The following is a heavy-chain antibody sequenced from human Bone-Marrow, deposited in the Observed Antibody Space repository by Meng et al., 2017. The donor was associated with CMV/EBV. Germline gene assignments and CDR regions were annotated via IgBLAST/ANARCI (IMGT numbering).Heavy chain of an antibody. CDR1: GYTCTDYS. Sequence: SCKSSGYTCTDYSVHGVRQAPGQGPEWMGWINPKSGGTSYAQKFEGRVTMTADTPTTTVYLELNRLTIDDTAMYYCARDVQSGAAGYWGQGTLVTVSS. CDR3: ARDVQSGAAGY. CDR2: INPKSGGT. V-gene: IGHV1-2*02. D-gene: IGHD3-10*01. J-gene: IGHJ4*02.